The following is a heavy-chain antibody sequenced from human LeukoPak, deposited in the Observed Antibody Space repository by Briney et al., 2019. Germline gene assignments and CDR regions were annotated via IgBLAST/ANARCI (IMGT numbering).Heavy chain of an antibody. Sequence: GGSLRLSCAASGLTGSHNYVSWVRQAPGKGLEWVLAIHTGGDTCYADSVKGRFTISRDTSKNTLYLQINSLRVEDTAVYYCIVFGDSNHWGQGTLVTVSS. V-gene: IGHV3-53*01. D-gene: IGHD4-17*01. CDR3: IVFGDSNH. CDR2: IHTGGDT. CDR1: GLTGSHNY. J-gene: IGHJ5*02.